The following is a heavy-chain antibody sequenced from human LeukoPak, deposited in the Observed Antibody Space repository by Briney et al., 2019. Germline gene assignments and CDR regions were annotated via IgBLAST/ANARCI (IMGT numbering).Heavy chain of an antibody. V-gene: IGHV4-59*01. Sequence: KTSETLSLTCTVSGASISSYYWSWIRQPPGKGQEWIGYVYYTGNTNYNLSLKSRVTMSVDTSKNQCSLKVTSVTAADTAVYYCARAVADKTFDYWGPGTLVTVSS. CDR3: ARAVADKTFDY. CDR1: GASISSYY. J-gene: IGHJ4*02. CDR2: VYYTGNT.